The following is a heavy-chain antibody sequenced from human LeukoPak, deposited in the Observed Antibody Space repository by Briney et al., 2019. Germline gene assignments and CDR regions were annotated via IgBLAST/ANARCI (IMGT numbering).Heavy chain of an antibody. D-gene: IGHD3-3*01. Sequence: ASVKVSCKASGYSFSDYYMQWVRQAPGQGLEWMGWISAYNGNTNYAQKLQGRVTMTTDTSTSTAYMELRSLRSDDTAVYYCARDVLEWPHYYFDYWGQGTLVTVSS. CDR1: GYSFSDYY. CDR3: ARDVLEWPHYYFDY. V-gene: IGHV1-18*04. J-gene: IGHJ4*02. CDR2: ISAYNGNT.